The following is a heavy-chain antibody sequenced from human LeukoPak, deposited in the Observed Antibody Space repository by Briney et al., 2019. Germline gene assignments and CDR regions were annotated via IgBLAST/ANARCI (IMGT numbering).Heavy chain of an antibody. CDR3: TKGRGI. Sequence: PSETLSLTCTVSGNSISTSKSYWGWIRQPPLKGLEWIGSIYFSGNTYYNASLKSRVTISVDTSKNQFSLTLTSVTAADTAVYYCTKGRGIWGQGTLVTVSP. V-gene: IGHV4-39*03. J-gene: IGHJ4*02. D-gene: IGHD3-10*01. CDR1: GNSISTSKSY. CDR2: IYFSGNT.